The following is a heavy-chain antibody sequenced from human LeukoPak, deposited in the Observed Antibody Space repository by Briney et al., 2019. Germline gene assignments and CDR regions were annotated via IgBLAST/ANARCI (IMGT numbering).Heavy chain of an antibody. CDR2: IYHSGST. V-gene: IGHV4-4*02. Sequence: PSETLSLTCAVSGGSISSSNWWTGVRQPPGKGREWIGQIYHSGSTDYNPSLKSRVAISVEKSENQFSLKLGSVTAADTAVYYCARRTWEFWFDPWGQGTLVTVSS. J-gene: IGHJ5*02. CDR1: GGSISSSNW. D-gene: IGHD1-26*01. CDR3: ARRTWEFWFDP.